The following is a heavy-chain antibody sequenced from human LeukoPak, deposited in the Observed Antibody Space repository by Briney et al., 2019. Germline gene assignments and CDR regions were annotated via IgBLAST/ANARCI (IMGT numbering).Heavy chain of an antibody. CDR3: ARGRGMATIGWFDP. CDR2: MNPNSGNT. D-gene: IGHD5-24*01. Sequence: GASVKVSCKASGYTFTSYDINWVRQATGQGLEWMGWMNPNSGNTGYAQKFQGRVTMTKNTSISTAYMGVSSLRSEDTAVYYCARGRGMATIGWFDPWGQGTLVTVSS. V-gene: IGHV1-8*01. CDR1: GYTFTSYD. J-gene: IGHJ5*02.